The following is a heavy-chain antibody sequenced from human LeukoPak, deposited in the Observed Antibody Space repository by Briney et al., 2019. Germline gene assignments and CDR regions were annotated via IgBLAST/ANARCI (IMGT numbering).Heavy chain of an antibody. V-gene: IGHV4-34*01. J-gene: IGHJ4*02. Sequence: SETLSLTCAVYGGSFSGYYWSWIRQPPGKGLEWIGEINHSGSTNYNPSLKSRVTISVDTSKNQFSLKLSSVTAADTAVYYCARGALAAAGTFDYWGQGTLVTVSS. D-gene: IGHD6-13*01. CDR2: INHSGST. CDR3: ARGALAAAGTFDY. CDR1: GGSFSGYY.